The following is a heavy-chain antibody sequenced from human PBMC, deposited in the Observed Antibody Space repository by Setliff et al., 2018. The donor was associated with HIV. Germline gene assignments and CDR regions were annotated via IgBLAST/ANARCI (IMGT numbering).Heavy chain of an antibody. Sequence: LSLTCAVYGGSFSGYYWSWIRQPPGKGLEWIGEINDSGSTNNNPSLKSRVAMSVDTSKNQFSLKLSSVTAADTAVYYCARDLRGDSVPATAAKSFDIWGQGTLVT. V-gene: IGHV4-34*01. J-gene: IGHJ3*02. CDR2: INDSGST. CDR3: ARDLRGDSVPATAAKSFDI. D-gene: IGHD2-21*02. CDR1: GGSFSGYY.